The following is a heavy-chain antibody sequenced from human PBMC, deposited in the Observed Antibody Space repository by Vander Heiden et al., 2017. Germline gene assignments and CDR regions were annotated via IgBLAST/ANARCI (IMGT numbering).Heavy chain of an antibody. J-gene: IGHJ5*02. V-gene: IGHV3-21*01. Sequence: EVQLVESGGGLVKPGGSLRLSCAASGFTLSNYGVSWVRQAPGKGLEWVSSIGSGSAYIFYAVSVKGRFTISRDNVKNSLYLQMNSLRAEDTAVYYCARDKEDIVAVPANWFDPWGQGTLVTVSS. D-gene: IGHD2-2*01. CDR3: ARDKEDIVAVPANWFDP. CDR2: IGSGSAYI. CDR1: GFTLSNYG.